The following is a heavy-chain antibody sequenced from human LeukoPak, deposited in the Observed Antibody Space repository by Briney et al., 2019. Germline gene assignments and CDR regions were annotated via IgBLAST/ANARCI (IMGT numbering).Heavy chain of an antibody. V-gene: IGHV6-1*01. D-gene: IGHD6-19*01. CDR3: ARDSGPYSSGWYYFDY. CDR2: TYYRSKWYN. Sequence: SQTLSLTCAISGDSVSSNSAAWNWIRQSPSRGLEWLGGTYYRSKWYNDYAVSVKSRITINPDTSKNQFSLQLNSVTPEDTAVYYCARDSGPYSSGWYYFDYWGQGTLVAVSS. J-gene: IGHJ4*02. CDR1: GDSVSSNSAA.